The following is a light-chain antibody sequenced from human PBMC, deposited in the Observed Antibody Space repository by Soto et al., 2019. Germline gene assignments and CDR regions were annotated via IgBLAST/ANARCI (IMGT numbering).Light chain of an antibody. CDR3: QQYGSSPRFT. V-gene: IGKV3-20*01. CDR2: GAS. CDR1: QSVSSSY. J-gene: IGKJ3*01. Sequence: EIVWTQSPGTLSLSPGERATLSCRASQSVSSSYLAWYQQKPGQAPRLLIYGASSRATGIPDRFSGSGSGTDLTLTISRLEPEGVAVYCCQQYGSSPRFTFGPGTKVDI.